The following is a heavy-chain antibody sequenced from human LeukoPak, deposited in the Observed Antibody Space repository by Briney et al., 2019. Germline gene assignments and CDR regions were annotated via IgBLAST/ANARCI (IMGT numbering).Heavy chain of an antibody. CDR3: ARRSDILTGYPTGDAFDI. V-gene: IGHV4-31*03. D-gene: IGHD3-9*01. J-gene: IGHJ3*02. Sequence: PSETLSLTCTVSGGSISSGGYYWSWIRRYPEKGLEWIGYIYYSGTTYYNPSLKSRIIISVDTSKNQFSLKLSSVTAADTAVYYCARRSDILTGYPTGDAFDIWGQGTLVTVSS. CDR2: IYYSGTT. CDR1: GGSISSGGYY.